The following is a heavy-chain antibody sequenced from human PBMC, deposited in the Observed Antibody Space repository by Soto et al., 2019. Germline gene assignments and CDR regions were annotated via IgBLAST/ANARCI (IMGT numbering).Heavy chain of an antibody. V-gene: IGHV4-4*08. D-gene: IGHD6-6*01. CDR2: VYNSGST. J-gene: IGHJ5*02. CDR3: AREYSSSPTGFDP. CDR1: GGSISSNY. Sequence: SETLSLTCTVSGGSISSNYWTWIRQPPGKGLEWIGYVYNSGSTNYNPSLKSRVTISVDTSKNQFSLKLSSVTAADTAVYYCAREYSSSPTGFDPWGQGTLVTVSS.